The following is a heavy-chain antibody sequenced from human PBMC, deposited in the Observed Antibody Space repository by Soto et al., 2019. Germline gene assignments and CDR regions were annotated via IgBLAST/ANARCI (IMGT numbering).Heavy chain of an antibody. CDR2: IDPSDSYT. D-gene: IGHD2-15*01. CDR1: GDSFTSYW. Sequence: GSLKISCKGSGDSFTSYWISLVRQMPGKCLEWMGRIDPSDSYTNYSPSSQGLVTISADKSISSAYLQWRSLKASDTAMYDSAHQVAAALYCGRGTLVTVSS. J-gene: IGHJ4*02. V-gene: IGHV5-10-1*01. CDR3: AHQVAAALY.